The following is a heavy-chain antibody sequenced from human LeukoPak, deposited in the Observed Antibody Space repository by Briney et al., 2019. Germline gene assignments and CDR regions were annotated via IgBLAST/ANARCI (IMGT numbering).Heavy chain of an antibody. CDR1: GFTFSSYA. Sequence: PGGSLRLSCAASGFTFSSYAMSWVRQAPGKGLEWVSAISGSGGSTYYADSVKGRFTISRDNSKNTLYLQMNSLRAEDTAVYYCAKGLRVLEWFGLPPEYYYYGMDVWGQGTTVTVSS. CDR3: AKGLRVLEWFGLPPEYYYYGMDV. CDR2: ISGSGGST. V-gene: IGHV3-23*01. D-gene: IGHD3-3*01. J-gene: IGHJ6*02.